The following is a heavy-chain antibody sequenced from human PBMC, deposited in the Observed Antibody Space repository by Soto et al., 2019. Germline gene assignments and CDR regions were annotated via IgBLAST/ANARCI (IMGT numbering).Heavy chain of an antibody. CDR3: ARFSGFQYFDYLSHFDS. D-gene: IGHD3-9*01. J-gene: IGHJ4*02. V-gene: IGHV5-51*01. CDR2: VYPGDSDT. Sequence: LEWMGIVYPGDSDTRYSPSFQRKISISDDKSINTDYLQWSSLKASDTAMFYCARFSGFQYFDYLSHFDSWGQGTLVTVSS.